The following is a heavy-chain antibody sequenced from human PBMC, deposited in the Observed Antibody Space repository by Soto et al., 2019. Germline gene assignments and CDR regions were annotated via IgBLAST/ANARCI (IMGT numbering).Heavy chain of an antibody. CDR3: SRTSAAAKNYYGMDV. CDR1: GYSFTSYW. J-gene: IGHJ6*02. CDR2: IYPGDSDT. D-gene: IGHD2-2*01. V-gene: IGHV5-51*01. Sequence: TGESLKISCKGSGYSFTSYWIGWVRQMPGKGLEWMGIIYPGDSDTRYSPSFQGQVTISADKSISTAYLQWSSLKASDTAMYYCSRTSAAAKNYYGMDVWGQGTTVTVSS.